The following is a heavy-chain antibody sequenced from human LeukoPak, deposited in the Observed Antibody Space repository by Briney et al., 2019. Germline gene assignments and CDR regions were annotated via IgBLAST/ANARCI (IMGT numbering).Heavy chain of an antibody. CDR2: IYSGGTT. CDR1: GVTVRSNY. CDR3: ARVSTMIRGMHDTFDV. J-gene: IGHJ3*01. D-gene: IGHD3-10*01. V-gene: IGHV3-53*01. Sequence: GGSLRLSCAASGVTVRSNYMNWVRQAPGEGLEWVSDIYSGGTTYYADSVKGRFTTPRDNSKNTVYLQMNSLRADDTAVYYCARVSTMIRGMHDTFDVWGQGAVVTVSS.